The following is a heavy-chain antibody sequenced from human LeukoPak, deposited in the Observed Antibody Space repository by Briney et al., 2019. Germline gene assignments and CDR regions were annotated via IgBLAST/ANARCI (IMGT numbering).Heavy chain of an antibody. V-gene: IGHV4-59*12. J-gene: IGHJ5*02. D-gene: IGHD2-2*02. CDR2: ISYSGST. CDR3: ARPLRCSSNHCYIDNWFDP. CDR1: GDSITNYY. Sequence: PSETLSLTCTVSGDSITNYYWSWIRQPPGKGLEWIGYISYSGSTDYNPSLQSRVTISIDTSKNQFSLKLSSVTAADTAVYYCARPLRCSSNHCYIDNWFDPWGRGTLVTVSS.